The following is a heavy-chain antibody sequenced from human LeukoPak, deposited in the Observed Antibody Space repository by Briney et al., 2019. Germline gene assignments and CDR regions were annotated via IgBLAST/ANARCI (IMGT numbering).Heavy chain of an antibody. CDR3: AKAPFSRPIDY. V-gene: IGHV3-23*01. CDR1: GFTFSSFA. CDR2: ISGGGDST. Sequence: PGGSLGLSCAASGFTFSSFAMSWVRQAPGKGLEWVSGISGGGDSTYYVDSVKGRFTISRDNSKNTLYLQMNSLRAEDTALYYCAKAPFSRPIDYWGQGTLVTVSS. J-gene: IGHJ4*02.